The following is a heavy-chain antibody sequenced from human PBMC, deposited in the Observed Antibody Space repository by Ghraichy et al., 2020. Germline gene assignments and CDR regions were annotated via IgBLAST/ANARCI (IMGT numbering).Heavy chain of an antibody. J-gene: IGHJ3*02. Sequence: SETLSLTCTVSGVSISNYYWSWIRQPPGKGLEWIGYIYYSGNTKYNPSLTSRVTISVDTSKNQFSLDLSSVTTADTAVYYCASGLGATTDDAFDIWGQGTMVTVSS. CDR1: GVSISNYY. D-gene: IGHD1-26*01. CDR3: ASGLGATTDDAFDI. V-gene: IGHV4-59*01. CDR2: IYYSGNT.